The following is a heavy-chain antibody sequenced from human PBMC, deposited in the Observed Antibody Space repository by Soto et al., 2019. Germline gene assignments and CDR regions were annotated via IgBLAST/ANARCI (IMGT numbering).Heavy chain of an antibody. CDR3: AKATLRYFDWLD. CDR2: ISGSGGST. D-gene: IGHD3-9*01. J-gene: IGHJ4*02. V-gene: IGHV3-23*01. CDR1: GSTFRSYA. Sequence: EVQLLESGGGLVQPGGSLRLSCAASGSTFRSYAMSWVRQAPGKGLEWVSAISGSGGSTYYADSVKGRFTISRDNSKNTLYLQMNSLRAEDTAVYYCAKATLRYFDWLDWGQGTLVTVSS.